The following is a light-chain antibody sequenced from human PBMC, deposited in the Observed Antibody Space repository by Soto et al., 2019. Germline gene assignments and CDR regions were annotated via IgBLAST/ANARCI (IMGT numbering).Light chain of an antibody. J-gene: IGKJ2*01. CDR3: QQYYSYPRYT. V-gene: IGKV1-8*01. CDR1: QGISSY. CDR2: AAS. Sequence: AIRMTQSPSSFSASTGDRVTITCRASQGISSYLAWYQQKPGKAPKLLIYAASTLQSGVPSRFSGSGYGTDFTLTISCLQSEDFATYYCQQYYSYPRYTFGQGTKLEIK.